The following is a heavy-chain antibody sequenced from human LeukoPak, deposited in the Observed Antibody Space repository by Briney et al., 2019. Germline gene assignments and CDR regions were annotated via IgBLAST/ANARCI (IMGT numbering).Heavy chain of an antibody. V-gene: IGHV5-51*01. J-gene: IGHJ4*02. Sequence: GESLKISCKGSGYSFTSYWIGWVRQMPGKGLEWMGIIYPGDSDTGYSPSFQGQVTISADKSISTAYLQWGSLKASDTAMYYCARTKDYYGSGSYYNMPDYWGQGTLVTVSS. CDR2: IYPGDSDT. D-gene: IGHD3-10*01. CDR3: ARTKDYYGSGSYYNMPDY. CDR1: GYSFTSYW.